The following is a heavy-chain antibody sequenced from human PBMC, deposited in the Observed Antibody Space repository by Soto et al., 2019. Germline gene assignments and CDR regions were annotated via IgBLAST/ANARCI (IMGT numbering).Heavy chain of an antibody. CDR3: ARGLGSRDFRSGYYLDY. J-gene: IGHJ4*02. D-gene: IGHD3-3*01. Sequence: GASVKVSCKASGGTFSSYAISWVRQAPGQGLEWMGGIIPIFGTANYAQKFQGRVTITADESTSTAYMELSSLRSEDTAVYYCARGLGSRDFRSGYYLDYWGQGTLVTVSS. CDR2: IIPIFGTA. V-gene: IGHV1-69*13. CDR1: GGTFSSYA.